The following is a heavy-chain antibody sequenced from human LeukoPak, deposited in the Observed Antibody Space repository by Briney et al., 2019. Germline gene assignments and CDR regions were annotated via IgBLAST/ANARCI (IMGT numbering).Heavy chain of an antibody. Sequence: GASVKVSCKASGYTFTGSYMHWVRRAPGQGLEWVGWINLNNGGTNHAQKFQGRVTMTSDTSISTAYMELSSLRFDDTAVYYCARTAGGSGRWGDNWFDPWGQGTLVTVSS. CDR2: INLNNGGT. J-gene: IGHJ5*02. D-gene: IGHD3-10*01. V-gene: IGHV1-2*02. CDR1: GYTFTGSY. CDR3: ARTAGGSGRWGDNWFDP.